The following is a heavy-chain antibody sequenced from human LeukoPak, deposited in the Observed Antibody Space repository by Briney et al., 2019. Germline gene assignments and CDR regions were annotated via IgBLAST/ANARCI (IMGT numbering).Heavy chain of an antibody. CDR1: GYTFTSYY. CDR2: INPSGGST. J-gene: IGHJ4*02. D-gene: IGHD1-26*01. Sequence: GASVKVSYKASGYTFTSYYMHWVRQAPGQGLEWMGIINPSGGSTSYAQKFQGRVTMTRDTSTSTVYMELSSLRSEDTAVYYCARVVSGRYSFDYWGQGTLVTVSS. V-gene: IGHV1-46*03. CDR3: ARVVSGRYSFDY.